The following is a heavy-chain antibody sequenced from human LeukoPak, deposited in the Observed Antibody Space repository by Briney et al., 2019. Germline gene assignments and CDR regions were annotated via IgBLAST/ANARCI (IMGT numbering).Heavy chain of an antibody. D-gene: IGHD6-19*01. J-gene: IGHJ4*02. CDR1: GYTFTDYY. Sequence: ASVKVSCKASGYTFTDYYIHWVRQAPGQGLDWMGWVNPNSGSTKYAQKSQGRVTTTRDTSITTAYMDLSSLRSDDTAVYYCARARREYSSGWYLDYFDYWGQGALVTV. V-gene: IGHV1-2*02. CDR3: ARARREYSSGWYLDYFDY. CDR2: VNPNSGST.